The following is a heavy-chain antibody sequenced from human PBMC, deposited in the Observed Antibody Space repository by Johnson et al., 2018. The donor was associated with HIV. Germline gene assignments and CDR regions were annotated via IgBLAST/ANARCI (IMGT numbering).Heavy chain of an antibody. CDR1: GFTFSSYA. V-gene: IGHV3-23*04. CDR2: ISGSGGST. D-gene: IGHD3-16*01. CDR3: AKPPSMGADAFDI. Sequence: VQLVESGGGLVQPGGSLRLSCAASGFTFSSYAMSWVRQAPGKGLEWVSAISGSGGSTYYADSVKGRFTISRDNSKNTLYLQMNSVRPEDAAVYYCAKPPSMGADAFDIWGQGTMVTVSS. J-gene: IGHJ3*02.